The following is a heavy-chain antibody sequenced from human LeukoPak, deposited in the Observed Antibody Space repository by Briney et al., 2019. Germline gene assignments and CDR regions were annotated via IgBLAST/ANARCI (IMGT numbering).Heavy chain of an antibody. Sequence: SVKVSCKASGCTFTSYDINWVRQAPGQGLEWMGGVIPMFGSAEYTEKFQGRVTITTDHSTNTAYMELRSLKYDDTAMYYCARGGTATWLQLTGFYSFDVWGQGTMVTVS. CDR3: ARGGTATWLQLTGFYSFDV. V-gene: IGHV1-69*05. CDR1: GCTFTSYD. CDR2: VIPMFGSA. J-gene: IGHJ3*01. D-gene: IGHD5-24*01.